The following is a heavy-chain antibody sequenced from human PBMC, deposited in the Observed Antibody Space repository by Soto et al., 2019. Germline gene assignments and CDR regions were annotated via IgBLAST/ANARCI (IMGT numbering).Heavy chain of an antibody. J-gene: IGHJ5*02. CDR3: VRTEAVPTHGFDP. CDR1: GYTFTSYA. CDR2: INAGNGNT. Sequence: ASVKVSCKASGYTFTSYAMHWVRQAPGQRLEWMGWINAGNGNTKYSQKFQGRVTITRDTSASTAYMELSSLRSEDTAVYYCVRTEAVPTHGFDPWGQGTLVPVSS. D-gene: IGHD6-19*01. V-gene: IGHV1-3*01.